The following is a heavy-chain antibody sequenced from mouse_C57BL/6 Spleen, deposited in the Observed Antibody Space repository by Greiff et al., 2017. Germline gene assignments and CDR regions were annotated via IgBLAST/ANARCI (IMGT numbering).Heavy chain of an antibody. CDR3: ARGDYDGFYYAMDY. D-gene: IGHD2-4*01. V-gene: IGHV1-52*01. CDR1: GYTFTSYW. Sequence: QVQLQQPGAELVRPGSSVKLSCKASGYTFTSYWMHWVKQRPIQGLEWIGKIDPSDSETHYNQKFKDKATLTVDKSSSTAYMQLSSLTSEDSAVXYCARGDYDGFYYAMDYWGQGTSVTVSS. CDR2: IDPSDSET. J-gene: IGHJ4*01.